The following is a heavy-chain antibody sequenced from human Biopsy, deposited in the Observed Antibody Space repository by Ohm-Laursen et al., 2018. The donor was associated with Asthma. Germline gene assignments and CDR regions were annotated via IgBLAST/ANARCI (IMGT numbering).Heavy chain of an antibody. J-gene: IGHJ6*02. CDR3: ARAVDYSHYYGIDV. D-gene: IGHD3-10*01. Sequence: SSVKVSCKTSGYTFNSAGITWVRQAPGQGLEWMGWISAYNGNTKVAQKLQDRVTVITDTSTSTAYMELRSLRSDDTAVYFCARAVDYSHYYGIDVWGQGTTVTVS. CDR1: GYTFNSAG. CDR2: ISAYNGNT. V-gene: IGHV1-18*01.